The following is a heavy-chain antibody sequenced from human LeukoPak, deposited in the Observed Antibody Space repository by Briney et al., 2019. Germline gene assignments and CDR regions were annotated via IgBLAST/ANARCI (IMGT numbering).Heavy chain of an antibody. Sequence: PSETLSLTCAVSGYSISSDYYWGWIRQPPGKGLEWIGSIYHSGRTYYNPSLKSRVTISVDTSKNQFSLKLSSVTAADTAVYYCARGDGGNWHYYYMDVWGKGTTVTVSS. V-gene: IGHV4-38-2*01. CDR3: ARGDGGNWHYYYMDV. CDR2: IYHSGRT. CDR1: GYSISSDYY. J-gene: IGHJ6*03. D-gene: IGHD4-23*01.